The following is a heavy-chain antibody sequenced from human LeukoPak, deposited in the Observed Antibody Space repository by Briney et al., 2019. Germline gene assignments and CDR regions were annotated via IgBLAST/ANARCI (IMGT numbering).Heavy chain of an antibody. CDR1: GSYW. J-gene: IGHJ4*02. CDR3: VSFYETY. Sequence: GGSLRLSCAASGSYWMHWVRPAPGKGLVWVSHINSDGSWTSYADSVKGRFTISKDNAKNTAYLQMNNLRAEGTAVYYCVSFYETYWGRGTLVTVSS. CDR2: INSDGSWT. V-gene: IGHV3-74*01. D-gene: IGHD2/OR15-2a*01.